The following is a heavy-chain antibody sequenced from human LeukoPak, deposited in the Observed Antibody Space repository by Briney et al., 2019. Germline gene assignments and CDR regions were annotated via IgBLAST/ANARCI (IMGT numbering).Heavy chain of an antibody. D-gene: IGHD2-2*02. Sequence: ASVKVSCKASGGTFSSYAISWVRQAPGQGLEWVGGIIPIFGTANYAQKFQGRVTITADESTSTAYVELSSLRSEDTAVYYCARSPVDIVVVPAAIDSAGYYYYYMDVWGKGTTVTVSS. CDR2: IIPIFGTA. V-gene: IGHV1-69*13. J-gene: IGHJ6*03. CDR1: GGTFSSYA. CDR3: ARSPVDIVVVPAAIDSAGYYYYYMDV.